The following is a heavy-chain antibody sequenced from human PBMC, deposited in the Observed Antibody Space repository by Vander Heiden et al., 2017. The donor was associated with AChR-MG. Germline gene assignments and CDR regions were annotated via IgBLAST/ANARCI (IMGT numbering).Heavy chain of an antibody. Sequence: EVQLLESGGGLVQPGGSLRLSCAASGFTFSSYAMSWVRQAPGKGLEWVSAISGSGGSTYYADSVKGRFTISRDNSKNTLYLQMNSLRAEDTAVYYCAKGRLWWLRFKSEGLDNWGQGTLVTVSS. V-gene: IGHV3-23*01. D-gene: IGHD5-12*01. CDR2: ISGSGGST. CDR1: GFTFSSYA. CDR3: AKGRLWWLRFKSEGLDN. J-gene: IGHJ4*02.